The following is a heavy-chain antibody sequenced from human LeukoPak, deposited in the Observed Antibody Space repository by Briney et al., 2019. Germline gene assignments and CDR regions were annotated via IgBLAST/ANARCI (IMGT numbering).Heavy chain of an antibody. D-gene: IGHD2-2*01. Sequence: TGGSLRLSCAASGFTFGSYWMSWVRQAPGKGLEWVSSISSSSSYIYYADSVKGRFTISRDNAKNSLYLQMNSLRAEDTAVYYCARGEEEALSKIVVVPAATDYWGQGTLVTVSS. CDR1: GFTFGSYW. J-gene: IGHJ4*02. CDR3: ARGEEEALSKIVVVPAATDY. CDR2: ISSSSSYI. V-gene: IGHV3-21*01.